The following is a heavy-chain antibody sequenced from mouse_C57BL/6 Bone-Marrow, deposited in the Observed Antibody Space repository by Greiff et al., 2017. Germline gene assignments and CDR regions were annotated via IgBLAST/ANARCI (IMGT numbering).Heavy chain of an antibody. J-gene: IGHJ4*01. CDR2: IYPRSGNT. CDR1: GYTFTSYG. Sequence: VKLQESGAELARPGASVKLSCKASGYTFTSYGISWVKQRTGQGLEWIGEIYPRSGNTYYNEKFKGKATLTADKSSSTAYMELRSLTSEDSAVYFCARRFTTVVAYYAMDYWGQGTSVTVSS. D-gene: IGHD1-1*01. CDR3: ARRFTTVVAYYAMDY. V-gene: IGHV1-81*01.